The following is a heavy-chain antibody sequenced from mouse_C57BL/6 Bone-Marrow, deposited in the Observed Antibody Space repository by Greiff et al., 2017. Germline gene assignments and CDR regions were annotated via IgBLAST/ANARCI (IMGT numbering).Heavy chain of an antibody. V-gene: IGHV1-64*01. CDR2: IHPNSGST. Sequence: QVQLQQPGAELVKPGASVKLSCKASGYTFTSYWMHWVKQRPGQGLEWIGMIHPNSGSTNYNEKFKSKATLTVDKSSSTAYMQLSSLTSEDSAVYFCARRSMLFDGYWPFAYWGQGTLVTVSA. CDR3: ARRSMLFDGYWPFAY. J-gene: IGHJ3*01. D-gene: IGHD2-3*01. CDR1: GYTFTSYW.